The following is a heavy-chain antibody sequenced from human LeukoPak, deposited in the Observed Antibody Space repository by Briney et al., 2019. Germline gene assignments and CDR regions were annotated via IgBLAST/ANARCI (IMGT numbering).Heavy chain of an antibody. V-gene: IGHV3-11*01. CDR1: GYTFSDYY. J-gene: IGHJ4*02. D-gene: IGHD4-17*01. CDR3: ARDLDYVLYADY. CDR2: ISGSGSTI. Sequence: PGGSLRLSCAASGYTFSDYYMSWLRQAPGKGLEWVSYISGSGSTIYYADSVKGRFTISRDNAKNSLYLQMNSLRAEDTAVYYCARDLDYVLYADYWRRGTLLTVSS.